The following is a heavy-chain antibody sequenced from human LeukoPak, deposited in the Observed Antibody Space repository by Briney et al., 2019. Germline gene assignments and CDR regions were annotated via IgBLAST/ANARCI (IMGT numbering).Heavy chain of an antibody. CDR1: GGSISSSSYY. Sequence: SETLSLTCTVSGGSISSSSYYWGWIRQPPGKGLEWIGSMYYSVNTYYNPSLKSRVTISLDTSRNQFSLRLSSVTAADTADYYCARAQGNGLIDFWGQGTLVTVSS. CDR2: MYYSVNT. CDR3: ARAQGNGLIDF. V-gene: IGHV4-39*01. D-gene: IGHD3/OR15-3a*01. J-gene: IGHJ4*02.